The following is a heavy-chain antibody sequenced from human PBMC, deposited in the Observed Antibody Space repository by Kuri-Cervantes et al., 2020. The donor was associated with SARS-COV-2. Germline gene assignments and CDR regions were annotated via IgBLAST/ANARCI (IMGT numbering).Heavy chain of an antibody. J-gene: IGHJ4*02. Sequence: LSLTCAASGFTFSNAWMSWVRQAPGKGMEWVGSIKSKTDGGTTDYAAPVKGRFTISRDGSKNTLYLQMNSLKTEDTAVYCCTTAGARWGQGTLVTVSS. CDR1: GFTFSNAW. CDR2: IKSKTDGGTT. V-gene: IGHV3-15*01. CDR3: TTAGAR. D-gene: IGHD1-26*01.